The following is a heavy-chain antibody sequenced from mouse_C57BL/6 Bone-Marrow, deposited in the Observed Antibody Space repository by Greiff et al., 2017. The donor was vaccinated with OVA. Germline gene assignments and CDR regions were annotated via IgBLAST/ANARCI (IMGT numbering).Heavy chain of an antibody. Sequence: QVQLQQSGPGLVQPSQSLSITCTVSGFSLTSYGVHWVRQSPGKGLEWLGVIWSGGSTDYNAAFISRLSISKDNSKSQVFFKMNSLQADDTAIYYCARFITTVVATLYYAMDYWGQGTSVTVSS. CDR1: GFSLTSYG. D-gene: IGHD1-1*01. J-gene: IGHJ4*01. V-gene: IGHV2-2*01. CDR3: ARFITTVVATLYYAMDY. CDR2: IWSGGST.